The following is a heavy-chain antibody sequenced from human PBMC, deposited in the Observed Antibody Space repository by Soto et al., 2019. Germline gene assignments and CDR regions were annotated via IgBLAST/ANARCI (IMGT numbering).Heavy chain of an antibody. CDR2: IYYDGTT. CDR3: ARQGRNTKIVLVKHYAADF. V-gene: IGHV4-39*01. D-gene: IGHD3-22*01. Sequence: SETLSLTCTVSSGSISSTSYYWAWIRQPPGKGQERIGAIYYDGTTYYTKSLKIRVSISVATSKNQFSLKLNSVTAADSSLYFRARQGRNTKIVLVKHYAADFWGQG. CDR1: SGSISSTSYY. J-gene: IGHJ4*02.